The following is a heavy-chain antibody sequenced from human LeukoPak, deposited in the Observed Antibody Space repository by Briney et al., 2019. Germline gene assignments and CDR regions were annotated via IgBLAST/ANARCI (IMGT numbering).Heavy chain of an antibody. D-gene: IGHD1-26*01. CDR1: GGTFSSYA. CDR2: IIPIFGTA. Sequence: SVKVSCKASGGTFSSYAISWVRQAPGQGLEWMGGIIPIFGTANYAQKFQGRVTITTDESTSTAYMELSSLRSEDTAVYYCARYSVGRSAIDPWGQGTLVTVSS. J-gene: IGHJ5*02. CDR3: ARYSVGRSAIDP. V-gene: IGHV1-69*05.